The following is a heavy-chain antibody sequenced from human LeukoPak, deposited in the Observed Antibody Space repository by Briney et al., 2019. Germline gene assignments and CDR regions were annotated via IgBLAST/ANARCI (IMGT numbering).Heavy chain of an antibody. V-gene: IGHV1-2*02. CDR3: ARDRSRILDY. CDR1: GYTFAGYY. CDR2: INPDSGGT. Sequence: ASVKVSFKASGYTFAGYYMHWVRPAPGQGLEWMGWINPDSGGTNYAQKFQGRVTMTRNTSISTAYVELSRLRSDDTAVYYCARDRSRILDYWGQGTLVTVSS. J-gene: IGHJ4*02. D-gene: IGHD1-26*01.